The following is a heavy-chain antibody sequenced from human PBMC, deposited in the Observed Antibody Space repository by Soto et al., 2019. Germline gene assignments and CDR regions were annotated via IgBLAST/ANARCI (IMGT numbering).Heavy chain of an antibody. J-gene: IGHJ4*02. CDR2: ISYDGSNK. V-gene: IGHV3-30*18. CDR3: AKYCGGDCYVDY. CDR1: GFTFSSYG. Sequence: QVQLVESGGGVVQPGRSLRLSCAASGFTFSSYGMHWVRQAPGKGLERVAVISYDGSNKYYADSVKGRFTISRDNSKNTLYLQMNSLRAEDTAVYYCAKYCGGDCYVDYWGQGTLVTVSS. D-gene: IGHD2-21*02.